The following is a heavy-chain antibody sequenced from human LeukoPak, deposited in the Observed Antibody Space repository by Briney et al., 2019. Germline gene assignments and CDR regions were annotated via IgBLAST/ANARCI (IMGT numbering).Heavy chain of an antibody. CDR3: AIYDVVATPASATGDFGY. V-gene: IGHV4-39*01. Sequence: SETLSLTCTVSGGSISSSSYYWGWIRQPPGKGLEWIGSIYYSGSTYYNPSLKSRVTISVDTSKNQFSLKLGSVTAADTAVYYCAIYDVVATPASATGDFGYWGQGTLVTVSS. CDR1: GGSISSSSYY. J-gene: IGHJ4*02. CDR2: IYYSGST. D-gene: IGHD2-15*01.